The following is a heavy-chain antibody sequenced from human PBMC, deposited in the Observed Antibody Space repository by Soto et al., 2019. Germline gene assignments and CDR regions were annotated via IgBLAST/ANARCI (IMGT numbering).Heavy chain of an antibody. CDR1: GGSISSYY. V-gene: IGHV4-59*01. Sequence: SETLSLTCTVSGGSISSYYWGWIRQPPGKGLEWIGYIHYSGSTNYNPSLRSRVTISVDTPKNQFSLKVNSMIAADTAIYYCARGGVAARKGRWFDPWGQGTLVTVSS. CDR3: ARGGVAARKGRWFDP. D-gene: IGHD6-25*01. J-gene: IGHJ5*02. CDR2: IHYSGST.